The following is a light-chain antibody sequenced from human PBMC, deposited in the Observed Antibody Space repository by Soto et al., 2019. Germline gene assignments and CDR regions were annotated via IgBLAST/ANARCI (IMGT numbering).Light chain of an antibody. J-gene: IGKJ2*01. V-gene: IGKV1-39*01. CDR2: DAS. CDR3: QQSSSTPPGT. CDR1: QSISNY. Sequence: DIQMTQSPSSLSASVGDRVTITCRASQSISNYLNWYQQKPGKAPNLLIYDASSLQSGVPSRFSGSGSGTDFTLTINSLKPEDFATYYCQQSSSTPPGTFGQGTKLEIK.